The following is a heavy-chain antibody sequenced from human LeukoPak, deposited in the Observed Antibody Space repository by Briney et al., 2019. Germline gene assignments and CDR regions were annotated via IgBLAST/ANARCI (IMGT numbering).Heavy chain of an antibody. V-gene: IGHV4-4*02. CDR2: VHLDGRT. Sequence: SETLSLTCGVSGGSVINTNWWTWVSQPPGKGLEWIGEVHLDGRTNYTPSLESRLTMSVDVSEKQVSLKLTSVTAADSAVYYCAREGGFYRPLDYSGQGTLVTVSS. CDR1: GGSVINTNW. J-gene: IGHJ4*02. D-gene: IGHD3-3*01. CDR3: AREGGFYRPLDY.